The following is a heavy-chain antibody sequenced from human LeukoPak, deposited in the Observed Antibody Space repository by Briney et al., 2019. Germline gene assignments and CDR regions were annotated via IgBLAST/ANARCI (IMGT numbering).Heavy chain of an antibody. CDR1: IGSISRDY. CDR2: NYTSGST. CDR3: ARRKTFKYDSSCDGYYYMDD. V-gene: IGHV4-4*09. J-gene: IGHJ6*03. D-gene: IGHD6-6*01. Sequence: SETLSLTRSVSIGSISRDYWSGIRQPPGKGLEWIGDNYTSGSTNYNPSLKSRVTISVDTSKNQFSLKLSSVTAADTAVYYCARRKTFKYDSSCDGYYYMDDWGKGTTVTVSS.